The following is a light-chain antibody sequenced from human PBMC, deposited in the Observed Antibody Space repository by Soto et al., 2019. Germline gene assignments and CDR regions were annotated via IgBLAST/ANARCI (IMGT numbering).Light chain of an antibody. CDR2: DAS. Sequence: IQITKSPPTLSASVGDSVTISCRASQSISRWLAWYQQTPGKLPKFLIYDASKMGSGGPSRFRGSGSWTECPLPLHRLQPEDFSTYYCQQYFTYPLTFGQGTKVDIK. V-gene: IGKV1-5*01. CDR3: QQYFTYPLT. J-gene: IGKJ1*01. CDR1: QSISRW.